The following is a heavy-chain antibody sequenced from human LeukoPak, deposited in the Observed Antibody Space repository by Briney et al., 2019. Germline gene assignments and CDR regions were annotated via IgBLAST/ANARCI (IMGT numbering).Heavy chain of an antibody. CDR1: GFTLDDCG. CDR3: ARSARSSYYYDMDV. Sequence: GGSLRLSCAASGFTLDDCGMSWVRQAPGKGLEWVSGVNWNGGSSDYADSVKGRFIISRDNAKNSLYLQMNSLRAEDSALYHCARSARSSYYYDMDVWGQGTTVTVSS. V-gene: IGHV3-20*01. CDR2: VNWNGGSS. J-gene: IGHJ6*02.